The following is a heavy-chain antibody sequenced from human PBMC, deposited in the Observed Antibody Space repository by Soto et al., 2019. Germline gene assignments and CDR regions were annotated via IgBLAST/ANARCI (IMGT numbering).Heavy chain of an antibody. V-gene: IGHV4-59*01. CDR1: GGSISSYY. D-gene: IGHD2-15*01. J-gene: IGHJ5*02. CDR2: IYYSGST. CDR3: ARGYCSGGSCQSDWFDP. Sequence: ASETLSLTCTVSGGSISSYYWSWIRQPPGKGLEWIGYIYYSGSTNYNPSLKSRVTISVDTSKNQFSLKLSSVTAADTAVYYCARGYCSGGSCQSDWFDPWGQGTLVTVSS.